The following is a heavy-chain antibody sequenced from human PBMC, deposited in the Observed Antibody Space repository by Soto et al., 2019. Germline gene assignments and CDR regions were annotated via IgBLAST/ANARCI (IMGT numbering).Heavy chain of an antibody. J-gene: IGHJ5*02. Sequence: PSETLSLTCTVSGGSISSYYWSWIRQPPGKGLEWIGYIYYSGSTNYNPSLKSRVTISVDTSKNQFSLKLSSVTAEDTAVYYCERHDGYDFWSGYSFDPCGQLTLVTVSS. CDR2: IYYSGST. CDR3: ERHDGYDFWSGYSFDP. V-gene: IGHV4-59*08. D-gene: IGHD3-3*01. CDR1: GGSISSYY.